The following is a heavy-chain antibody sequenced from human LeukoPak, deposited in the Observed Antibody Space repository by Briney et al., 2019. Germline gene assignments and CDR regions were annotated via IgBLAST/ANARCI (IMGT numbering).Heavy chain of an antibody. CDR2: IYPGDSDT. CDR1: GYSFTSYW. D-gene: IGHD3-9*01. J-gene: IGHJ4*02. Sequence: GESLKISCKGSGYSFTSYWIGWVRQMPGKGLEWMGIIYPGDSDTRYSPSFQGQVTISADKSISTACLQWSSLKASDTAMYYCTSPTIRYFDWWFDYWGQGTLVTLSS. V-gene: IGHV5-51*01. CDR3: TSPTIRYFDWWFDY.